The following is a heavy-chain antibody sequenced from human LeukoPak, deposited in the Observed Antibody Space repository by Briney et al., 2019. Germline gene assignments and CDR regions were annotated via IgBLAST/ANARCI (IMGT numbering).Heavy chain of an antibody. CDR3: TTDVTEYYYGSGSSNWFDP. D-gene: IGHD3-10*01. Sequence: GGSLRLSCAASGFTFSNAWMSWVRQAPGKGLEWVGRIKSKTDGGTTDYAAPVKGRFTISRDDSKNTLYLQMNSLKTEDTAVYYCTTDVTEYYYGSGSSNWFDPWGQGTLVTVSS. CDR2: IKSKTDGGTT. J-gene: IGHJ5*02. CDR1: GFTFSNAW. V-gene: IGHV3-15*01.